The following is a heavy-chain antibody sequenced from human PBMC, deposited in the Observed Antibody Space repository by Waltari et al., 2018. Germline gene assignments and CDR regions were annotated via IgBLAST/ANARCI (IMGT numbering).Heavy chain of an antibody. CDR2: ISSDGSNN. V-gene: IGHV3-30*01. J-gene: IGHJ5*02. CDR1: GFTFSRYA. Sequence: QVQLVESGGGVVQPGRSLRLSCAASGFTFSRYAMHWVRQAPGKGLGWVAVISSDGSNNYDADCLKGLFTIARDNSKKTRYLQMNSLRADDTAVYYCARDRGRITMIVVVTTNWFDPWGQGTLVTVSS. CDR3: ARDRGRITMIVVVTTNWFDP. D-gene: IGHD3-22*01.